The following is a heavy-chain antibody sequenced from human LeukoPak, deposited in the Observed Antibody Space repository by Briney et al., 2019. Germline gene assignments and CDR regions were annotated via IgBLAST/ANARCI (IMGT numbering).Heavy chain of an antibody. D-gene: IGHD3-22*01. J-gene: IGHJ4*02. CDR2: IDSSSSPI. V-gene: IGHV3-48*01. Sequence: GGSLRLSCAASGFTFSSYSMNWVRQAPGKGLEWVSYIDSSSSPIFYADSVKGRFTISRDNAKNSLYLQMNSLRAEDTAVYYCARAYHYDSSGHHTTDSWGQGTLVTVSS. CDR3: ARAYHYDSSGHHTTDS. CDR1: GFTFSSYS.